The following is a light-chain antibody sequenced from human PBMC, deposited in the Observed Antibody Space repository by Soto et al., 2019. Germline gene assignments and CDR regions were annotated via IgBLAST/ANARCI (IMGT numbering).Light chain of an antibody. Sequence: DIQMTQSPSTLSASVGDRVTITCRASQSISSWLAWYQQKPGKAPNLLIYDASSLESGVPSRFSGSGSGTEFTLTISSLQPDDFATYYCQQYDKYSPWTFGQGTKVDIK. J-gene: IGKJ1*01. CDR1: QSISSW. V-gene: IGKV1-5*01. CDR3: QQYDKYSPWT. CDR2: DAS.